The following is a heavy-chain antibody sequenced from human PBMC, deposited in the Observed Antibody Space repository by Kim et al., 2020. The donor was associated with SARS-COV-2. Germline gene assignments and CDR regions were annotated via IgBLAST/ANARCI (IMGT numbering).Heavy chain of an antibody. CDR2: T. Sequence: TKYSHKVQGRITISRDTSANTAYMELRSLTHKDTAFYYCVRDMNPTVYDYWGQGTLVTVSS. CDR3: VRDMNPTVYDY. V-gene: IGHV1-3*01. D-gene: IGHD4-4*01. J-gene: IGHJ4*02.